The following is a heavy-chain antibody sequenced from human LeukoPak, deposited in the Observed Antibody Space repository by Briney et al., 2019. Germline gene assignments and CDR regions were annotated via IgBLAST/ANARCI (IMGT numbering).Heavy chain of an antibody. Sequence: PGGSLRLSCAASGFTFSTYGMNWVRQAPGKGLEWVSAVSGSGSTTYYARSVKGRFTVSRDNSKNMLYLQMNSLRVDDTAVYYCAKSLDYGGNRARLDFWGQGTLVTVSS. J-gene: IGHJ4*02. CDR1: GFTFSTYG. CDR2: VSGSGSTT. D-gene: IGHD4-23*01. V-gene: IGHV3-23*01. CDR3: AKSLDYGGNRARLDF.